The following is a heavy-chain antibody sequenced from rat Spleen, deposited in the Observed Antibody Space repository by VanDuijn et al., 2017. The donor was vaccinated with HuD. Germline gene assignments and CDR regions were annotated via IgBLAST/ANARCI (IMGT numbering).Heavy chain of an antibody. CDR2: IIYDGTRT. CDR1: GFTFSNYN. CDR3: ARRNIGTTWFGY. V-gene: IGHV5S10*01. J-gene: IGHJ3*01. D-gene: IGHD1-5*01. Sequence: EVQLVESGGGLVQPGRSLKLSCVASGFTFSNYNMAWVRQAPKKGLEWVATIIYDGTRTFYRDSVQGRFTISRDNANSTLYLQINSLKSEDTATYYCARRNIGTTWFGYWGQGTLVTVSS.